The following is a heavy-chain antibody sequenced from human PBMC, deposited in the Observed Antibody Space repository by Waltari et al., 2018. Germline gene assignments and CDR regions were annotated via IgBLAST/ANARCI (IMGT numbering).Heavy chain of an antibody. J-gene: IGHJ4*02. CDR2: FSPLSGSQ. V-gene: IGHV1-69*12. Sequence: QVQLAQSGAEVRSPGSSVTISCKASGLSMRGYTSSWVRQAPGQGLEWMGGFSPLSGSQTYTQKFQGRLTITADESTRTTVMELRNLKYEDTAVYFCARGYRYDSSERFYLDYWGQGSPVIVS. CDR1: GLSMRGYT. CDR3: ARGYRYDSSERFYLDY. D-gene: IGHD3-22*01.